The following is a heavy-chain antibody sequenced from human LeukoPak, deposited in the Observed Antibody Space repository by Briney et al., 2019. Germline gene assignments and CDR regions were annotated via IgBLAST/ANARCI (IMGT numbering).Heavy chain of an antibody. V-gene: IGHV4-34*01. CDR3: AREATRIVGIRDAFDI. Sequence: PSETLSLTCAVYGGSFSGYYWSWIRQPPGKGLEWIGEINHSGSTNYNPSLKSRVTISVDTSKNQFSLKLSPVTAADTAVYYRAREATRIVGIRDAFDIWGQGTMVTVSS. D-gene: IGHD1-26*01. CDR1: GGSFSGYY. CDR2: INHSGST. J-gene: IGHJ3*02.